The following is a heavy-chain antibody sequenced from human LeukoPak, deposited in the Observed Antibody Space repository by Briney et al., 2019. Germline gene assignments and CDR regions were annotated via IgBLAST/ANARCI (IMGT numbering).Heavy chain of an antibody. Sequence: PGGSLRLSCAASGFTFGSYAMSWVRQAPGKGLEWDSAISGSGGSTYYADSVKGRFTISRDNSKNTLYLQMNSLRAEDTAVYYCAKDHTLTGYYDSSGPNAFDIWGQGTMVTVSS. J-gene: IGHJ3*02. CDR2: ISGSGGST. D-gene: IGHD3-22*01. CDR1: GFTFGSYA. V-gene: IGHV3-23*01. CDR3: AKDHTLTGYYDSSGPNAFDI.